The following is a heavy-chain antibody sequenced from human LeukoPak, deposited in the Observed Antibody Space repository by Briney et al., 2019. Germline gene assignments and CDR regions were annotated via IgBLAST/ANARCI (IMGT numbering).Heavy chain of an antibody. CDR1: GGSFSGYY. CDR2: INHSGST. V-gene: IGHV4-34*01. CDR3: ASLAVWGSSYYFDY. D-gene: IGHD3-16*01. Sequence: SETLSLTCAVYGGSFSGYYWSWIRQPPGKGLEWIGEINHSGSTNYNPSLKSRVTISVDTSKNQFSLKLSSVTAADTAVYYCASLAVWGSSYYFDYWGQGTLVTVSS. J-gene: IGHJ4*02.